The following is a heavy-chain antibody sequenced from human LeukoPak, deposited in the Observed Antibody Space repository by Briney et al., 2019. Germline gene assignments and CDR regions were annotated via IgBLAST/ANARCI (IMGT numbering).Heavy chain of an antibody. CDR3: ARDGYGALRFDC. D-gene: IGHD4/OR15-4a*01. CDR2: LSSSGSHT. J-gene: IGHJ4*02. CDR1: GFTVSDYY. Sequence: GGSLSLSCAASGFTVSDYYMSWIRQAPGKGLEWISYLSSSGSHTNFADSVEGRFTISRDNAKNSVYLQMNSLRVEDTAVYYCARDGYGALRFDCWGQGTLVTVSS. V-gene: IGHV3-11*06.